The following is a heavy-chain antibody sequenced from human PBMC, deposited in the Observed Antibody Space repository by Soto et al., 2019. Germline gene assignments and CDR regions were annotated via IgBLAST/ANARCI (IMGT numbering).Heavy chain of an antibody. D-gene: IGHD3-3*01. Sequence: QVQLVESGGSVVQPGRSLRLSCAASGFTCSSYTLHWVRQAPGKGLEWVALISYDGSNKYYADSVKGRFTISRDNSKNTLYLQMNSLRPEDTALFYCARGPYDFWSGYIADAFDVWGQGTMVTVSS. CDR1: GFTCSSYT. CDR3: ARGPYDFWSGYIADAFDV. CDR2: ISYDGSNK. J-gene: IGHJ3*01. V-gene: IGHV3-30-3*01.